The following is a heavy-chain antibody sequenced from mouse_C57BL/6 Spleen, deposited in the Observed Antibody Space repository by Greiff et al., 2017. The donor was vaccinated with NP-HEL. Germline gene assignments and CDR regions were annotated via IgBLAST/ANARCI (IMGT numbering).Heavy chain of an antibody. CDR1: GYAFSSSW. Sequence: QVQLKESGPELVKPGASVKISCKASGYAFSSSWMNWVKQRPGKGLEWIGRIYPGDGDTNYNGKFKGKATLTADKSSSTAYMQLSSLTSEDSAVYFCARSPYYGSSYDWYFDVWGTGTTVTVSS. CDR3: ARSPYYGSSYDWYFDV. D-gene: IGHD1-1*01. CDR2: IYPGDGDT. V-gene: IGHV1-82*01. J-gene: IGHJ1*03.